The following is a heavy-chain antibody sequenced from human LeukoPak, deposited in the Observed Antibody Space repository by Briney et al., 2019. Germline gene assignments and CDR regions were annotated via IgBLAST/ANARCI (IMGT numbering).Heavy chain of an antibody. Sequence: GGSLRLSCAASGFTFSSYAMHWVRRAPGKGLEWVTVISYDGSNKYYADSVKGRFTISRDNSKNTLYLQMNSLRAEDTAVYYCARDGEWEPKGERYYYGMDVWGQGTTVTVSS. D-gene: IGHD1-26*01. V-gene: IGHV3-30-3*01. J-gene: IGHJ6*02. CDR1: GFTFSSYA. CDR2: ISYDGSNK. CDR3: ARDGEWEPKGERYYYGMDV.